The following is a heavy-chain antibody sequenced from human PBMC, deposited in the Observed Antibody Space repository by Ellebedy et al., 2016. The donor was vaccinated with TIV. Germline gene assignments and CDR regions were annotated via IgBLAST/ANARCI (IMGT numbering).Heavy chain of an antibody. CDR2: ITGMFRTV. V-gene: IGHV1-69*13. J-gene: IGHJ4*02. Sequence: SVKVSCKASGGIFRSYAISWVRQAPGQGLEWMGGITGMFRTVNYAQKFQGRVTITADEFMTTAYMELSSLRSGDTAVYYCARGGAYYHRYFDDWGQGTLVTVSS. CDR3: ARGGAYYHRYFDD. CDR1: GGIFRSYA. D-gene: IGHD3-10*01.